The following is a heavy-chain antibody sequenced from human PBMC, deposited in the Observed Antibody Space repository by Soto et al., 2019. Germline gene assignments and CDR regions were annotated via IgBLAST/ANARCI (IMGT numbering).Heavy chain of an antibody. CDR1: GFTFSMYW. D-gene: IGHD1-1*01. CDR3: TRGPRSTSTGTGAF. V-gene: IGHV3-74*01. CDR2: INDDGSST. Sequence: GGSLRLSCAASGFTFSMYWMHWVRQVPGKGPEWVSRINDDGSSTNYANSVKGRFTISRDNAKNTLYLQMNDLRAEDTAVYYCTRGPRSTSTGTGAFWGQGTLVTVSS. J-gene: IGHJ4*02.